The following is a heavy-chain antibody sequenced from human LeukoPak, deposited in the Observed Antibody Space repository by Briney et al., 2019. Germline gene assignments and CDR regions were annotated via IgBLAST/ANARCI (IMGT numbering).Heavy chain of an antibody. CDR3: AKSAPSKY. CDR1: GLTFGDYA. Sequence: GESLKISCTVSGLTFGDYAMSWVRQAPGEGLEWVSHIISSAASTDYADSVKGRFTISRDNSKNTLYLQMTSLRAEDTAVYYCAKSAPSKYWGQGTLVTVSS. V-gene: IGHV3-23*01. CDR2: IISSAAST. D-gene: IGHD4-4*01. J-gene: IGHJ4*02.